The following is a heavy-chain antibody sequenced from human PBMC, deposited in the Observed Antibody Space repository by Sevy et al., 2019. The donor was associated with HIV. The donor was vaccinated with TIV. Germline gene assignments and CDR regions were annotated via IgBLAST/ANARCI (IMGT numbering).Heavy chain of an antibody. CDR3: ARELYSGHYGY. CDR1: GDSMTSFFY. J-gene: IGHJ4*02. Sequence: SETLSLTCVVSGDSMTSFFYWGSIRQSPGKGLEWIGSIYHTGTTYYNPSLKSRVTISIDTSQNQFSLRLRSVTAADTAVYYCARELYSGHYGYWGQGTLVTVSS. V-gene: IGHV4-38-2*02. CDR2: IYHTGTT. D-gene: IGHD5-12*01.